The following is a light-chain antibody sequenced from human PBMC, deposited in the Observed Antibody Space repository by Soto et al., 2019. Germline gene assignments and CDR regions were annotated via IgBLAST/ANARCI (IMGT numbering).Light chain of an antibody. CDR1: QSVRNDH. Sequence: EIVLPPSPGTLSLSPGDRATLSGRASQSVRNDHVAWYQQKPGQAPRLLISRAVTRAIGIPDRFSGSGSGTGFTLTISSLEPEDFALYYCQQYGTTPWTFGQGTKVDIK. J-gene: IGKJ1*01. CDR3: QQYGTTPWT. CDR2: RAV. V-gene: IGKV3-20*01.